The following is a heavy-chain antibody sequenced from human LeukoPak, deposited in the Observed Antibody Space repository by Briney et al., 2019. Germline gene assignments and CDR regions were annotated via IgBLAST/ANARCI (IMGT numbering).Heavy chain of an antibody. Sequence: PSETLSLTCGVSGGSFSGFFWTWIRQSPGRGLEWIGEINRRGTTYYNPSLESRLAISLDTSRNQFFLNLTSVTAADTAVYFCAGGGTTYFSGSGTHPWGQGTLVTVSS. V-gene: IGHV4-34*01. CDR1: GGSFSGFF. CDR3: AGGGTTYFSGSGTHP. CDR2: INRRGTT. D-gene: IGHD3-10*01. J-gene: IGHJ5*02.